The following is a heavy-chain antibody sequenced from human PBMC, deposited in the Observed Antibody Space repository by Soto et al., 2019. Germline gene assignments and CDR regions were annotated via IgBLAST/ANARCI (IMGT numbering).Heavy chain of an antibody. CDR1: GFTFSSYA. V-gene: IGHV3-23*01. D-gene: IGHD2-15*01. CDR2: ISGSGGST. J-gene: IGHJ4*02. Sequence: EVQLLESGGGLVQPGGSLRLSCAASGFTFSSYAMNWVRQAPGKGLEWVSAISGSGGSTYYADSVKGRFTISRDNSQNTLYLQMNSLRAEDTAVYYCAKARGKFCSGGSCNPFDYWGQGALVTVSS. CDR3: AKARGKFCSGGSCNPFDY.